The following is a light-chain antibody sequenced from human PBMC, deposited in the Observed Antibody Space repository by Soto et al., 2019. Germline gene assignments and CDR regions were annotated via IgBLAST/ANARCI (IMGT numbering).Light chain of an antibody. CDR3: SSYAGSTNLV. CDR1: SSYVGGYNY. CDR2: EVS. V-gene: IGLV2-8*01. Sequence: QSVLTQPPSASGSPGQPVTISCTGTSSYVGGYNYVSWYQQHPGKAPKLMIYEVSKRPSGFPDRFSGSKSGNTAPLTVSGLQAEDEADYYCSSYAGSTNLVFGGGTKLTVL. J-gene: IGLJ2*01.